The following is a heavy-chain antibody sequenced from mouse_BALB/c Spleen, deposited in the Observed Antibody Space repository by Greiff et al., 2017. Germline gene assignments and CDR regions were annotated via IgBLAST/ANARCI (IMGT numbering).Heavy chain of an antibody. CDR2: INPSNGGT. V-gene: IGHV1S81*02. CDR3: ARSLYDGYAYYFDD. Sequence: QVQLQQPGAELVRPGVSVKLSCKASGSTFISYWMHWITQRPEQGLEWIGEINPSNGGTNYNEKFKSKATLTVDKSSSTAYMQLSSLTSEDSAVYCSARSLYDGYAYYFDDWGQGTTLTVSS. CDR1: GSTFISYW. D-gene: IGHD2-3*01. J-gene: IGHJ2*01.